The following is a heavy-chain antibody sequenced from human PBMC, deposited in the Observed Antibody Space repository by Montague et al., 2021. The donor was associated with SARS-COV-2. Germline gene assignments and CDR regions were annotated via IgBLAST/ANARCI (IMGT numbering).Heavy chain of an antibody. V-gene: IGHV3-48*03. Sequence: SLRLSCAASGLTFSSYEMNWVRQAPGKGLEWISYISSSGGGSTKHYTDSVKCRFTISRDNAKNSLYLQMNSLRDEDTAIYYCARDRDWDDWCGMDVWGQGTTVTVSS. J-gene: IGHJ6*02. CDR3: ARDRDWDDWCGMDV. D-gene: IGHD2-21*01. CDR2: ISSSGGGSTK. CDR1: GLTFSSYE.